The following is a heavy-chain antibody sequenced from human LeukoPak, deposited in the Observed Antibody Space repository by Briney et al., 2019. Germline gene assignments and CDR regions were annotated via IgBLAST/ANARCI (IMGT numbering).Heavy chain of an antibody. V-gene: IGHV3-30*18. CDR1: GFTFSSNG. CDR3: AKDGVYGMDV. Sequence: GRSLRLSCAASGFTFSSNGMHWVRQAPGKGLEWVAVISYDGSNKYYADSVKGRFTISRDNSKNTLYLQMNSLRAEDTAVYYCAKDGVYGMDVWGQGTTVTVSS. CDR2: ISYDGSNK. D-gene: IGHD3-16*01. J-gene: IGHJ6*02.